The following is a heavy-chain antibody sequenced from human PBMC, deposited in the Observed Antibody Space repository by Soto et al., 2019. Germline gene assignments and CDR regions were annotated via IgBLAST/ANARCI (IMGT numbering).Heavy chain of an antibody. CDR3: ARVSGYYYFDY. V-gene: IGHV4-59*01. Sequence: SETLSLTCTVSGGSISRYYWSWIRQPPGKGLEWIGYIYYSGSTNYNPSLKSRVTISVDTSKNQFSLKLSSVTAADTAVYYCARVSGYYYFDYWGQGTLVTVSS. CDR2: IYYSGST. D-gene: IGHD5-12*01. J-gene: IGHJ4*02. CDR1: GGSISRYY.